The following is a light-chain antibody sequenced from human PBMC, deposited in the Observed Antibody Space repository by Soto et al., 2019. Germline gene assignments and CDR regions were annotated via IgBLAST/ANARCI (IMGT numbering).Light chain of an antibody. J-gene: IGLJ3*02. Sequence: QSVLTQTASVSGSPGQSITISCTGTSSDVGGYNFVSWYQQHPGKAPKLIIHEVTNRPSGVSTRFSGSKSGNTASLTISGLQAEDEAVYYCCSHSSSITWMFGGGTKRTVL. CDR3: CSHSSSITWM. CDR2: EVT. CDR1: SSDVGGYNF. V-gene: IGLV2-14*03.